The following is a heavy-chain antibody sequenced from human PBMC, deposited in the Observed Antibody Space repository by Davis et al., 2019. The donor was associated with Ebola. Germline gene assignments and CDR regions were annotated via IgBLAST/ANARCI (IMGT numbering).Heavy chain of an antibody. CDR3: ARWGGAVVVVAATRYYYGMDV. CDR2: ISGSDGST. V-gene: IGHV3-23*01. J-gene: IGHJ6*02. CDR1: GFTFSSYA. D-gene: IGHD2-15*01. Sequence: GGSLRLSCAASGFTFSSYAMSWVRQAPGKGLEWVSAISGSDGSTYYADSVKGRFTISRDNSKNTLYLQMNSLRAEDTAVYYCARWGGAVVVVAATRYYYGMDVWGQGTTVTVSS.